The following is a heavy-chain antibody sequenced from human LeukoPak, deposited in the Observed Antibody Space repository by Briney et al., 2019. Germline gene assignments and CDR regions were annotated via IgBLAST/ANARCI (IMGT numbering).Heavy chain of an antibody. V-gene: IGHV1-69*13. D-gene: IGHD3-3*01. J-gene: IGHJ5*02. CDR1: GGTFSSYA. Sequence: ASVTVSFTASGGTFSSYAISWVRQAPGQGLEWMGGIIPIFGTANYAQKSQGRVTITADESTSPAYMELSSLRSEDTAVYYCAREEPYYDFWSPNNWFDPWGQGTLVTVSS. CDR3: AREEPYYDFWSPNNWFDP. CDR2: IIPIFGTA.